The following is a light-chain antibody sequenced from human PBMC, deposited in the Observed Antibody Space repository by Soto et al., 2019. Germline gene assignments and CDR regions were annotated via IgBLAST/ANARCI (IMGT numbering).Light chain of an antibody. CDR1: TIDVDSSNY. J-gene: IGLJ1*01. CDR2: DVS. V-gene: IGLV2-11*01. Sequence: QSALTQPPSASGSPGQSVTISCTGPTIDVDSSNYVSWYQQHPGKAPKLMIYDVSERPSGVPDRFSGSKSGSTASLTISGLQAEDEADYYCCSYATTFYVFGSGTKLTVL. CDR3: CSYATTFYV.